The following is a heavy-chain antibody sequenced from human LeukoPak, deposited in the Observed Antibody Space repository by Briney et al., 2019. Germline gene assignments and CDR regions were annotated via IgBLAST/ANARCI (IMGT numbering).Heavy chain of an antibody. CDR2: IYHSGST. Sequence: SETLSLTCAVSGYSISSDYYWGWIRQPPGKGLEWIGSIYHSGSTYYNPSLKSRVTISVDTSKNQFSLKLSSVTAADTAVYYCATTGTKSDYWGQGTLVTVSS. D-gene: IGHD1-7*01. CDR1: GYSISSDYY. V-gene: IGHV4-38-2*01. J-gene: IGHJ4*02. CDR3: ATTGTKSDY.